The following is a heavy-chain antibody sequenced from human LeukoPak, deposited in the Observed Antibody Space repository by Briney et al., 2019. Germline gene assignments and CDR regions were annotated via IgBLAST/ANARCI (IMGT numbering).Heavy chain of an antibody. CDR1: GGSISSYY. Sequence: PSETLSLTCTVSGGSISSYYWSWIRQPPGKGLEWIGYIYYSGSTNYNPFLKSRVTISVDTSKNQFSLKLSSVTAADTAVYYCARGDYNDGMDVWGQGTTVTVSS. CDR3: ARGDYNDGMDV. CDR2: IYYSGST. J-gene: IGHJ6*02. V-gene: IGHV4-59*01.